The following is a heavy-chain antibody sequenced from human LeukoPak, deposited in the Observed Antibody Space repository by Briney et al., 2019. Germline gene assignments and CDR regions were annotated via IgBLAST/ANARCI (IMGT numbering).Heavy chain of an antibody. CDR3: ARPAKRGYIYGYDY. J-gene: IGHJ4*02. Sequence: SETLSLTCTVSGGSISSSSYYWGWIRQPPGKGLEWVGSIYYSGSTYYNPSLKSRVTISVDTSKYQFSLKLSSVTAADTAVYYCARPAKRGYIYGYDYWGQGTLVTVSS. CDR1: GGSISSSSYY. CDR2: IYYSGST. D-gene: IGHD5-18*01. V-gene: IGHV4-39*01.